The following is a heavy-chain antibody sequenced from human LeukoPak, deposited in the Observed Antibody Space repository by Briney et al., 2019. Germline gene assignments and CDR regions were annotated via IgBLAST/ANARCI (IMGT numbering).Heavy chain of an antibody. D-gene: IGHD1-26*01. J-gene: IGHJ3*02. CDR2: INPSGGST. CDR3: ARVGALHDAFDI. CDR1: GYTFTGYY. V-gene: IGHV1-46*01. Sequence: ASVKVSCKASGYTFTGYYMHWVRQAPGQGLEWMGIINPSGGSTSYAQKFQGRVTMTRDTSTSTVYMELSSLRSEDTAVYYCARVGALHDAFDIWGQGTMVTVSS.